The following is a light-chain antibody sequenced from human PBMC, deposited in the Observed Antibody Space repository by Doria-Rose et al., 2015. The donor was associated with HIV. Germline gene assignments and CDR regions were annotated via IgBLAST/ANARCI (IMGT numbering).Light chain of an antibody. CDR2: AAS. J-gene: IGKJ1*01. Sequence: DIRVTQSPSSLSASVGDRVTITCRASQNINRFLNWYQQKPGKVPKVLIYAASSLQSGVPSRFSGGGSGTDFTLTISSLQPEDSATYYCQQSFSTPRTFGQGTKVEIK. V-gene: IGKV1-39*01. CDR1: QNINRF. CDR3: QQSFSTPRT.